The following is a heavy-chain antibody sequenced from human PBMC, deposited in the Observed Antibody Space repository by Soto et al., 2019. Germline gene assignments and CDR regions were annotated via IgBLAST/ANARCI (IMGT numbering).Heavy chain of an antibody. CDR2: IYYSGST. CDR1: GGSINSGDYY. V-gene: IGHV4-30-4*01. D-gene: IGHD4-17*01. CDR3: DRIGLTTALL. J-gene: IGHJ4*02. Sequence: QVQLQESGPGLVKPSQTLSLTCTVSGGSINSGDYYWSWIRQPPGKGLEWIGYIYYSGSTYYNPPLRSRVTISIDASKNHFFLNLTSVTAADTAVDYCDRIGLTTALLWGQGTLVTVSS.